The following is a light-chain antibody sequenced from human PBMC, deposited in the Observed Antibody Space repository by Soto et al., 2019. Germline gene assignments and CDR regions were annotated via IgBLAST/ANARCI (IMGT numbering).Light chain of an antibody. CDR3: QQYNNWPPAYT. J-gene: IGKJ2*01. Sequence: EIVMTQSPATLSVSPGERATLSCRASQSVSSNLAWYQQKPGQAPRLLIYTASTRATGIPPRFSGSGSGTEFTLTISSLQSEDFAVYYCQQYNNWPPAYTFGQGTKLEIK. V-gene: IGKV3-15*01. CDR2: TAS. CDR1: QSVSSN.